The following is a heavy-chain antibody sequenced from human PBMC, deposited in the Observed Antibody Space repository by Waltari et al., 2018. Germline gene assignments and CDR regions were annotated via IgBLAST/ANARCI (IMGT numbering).Heavy chain of an antibody. Sequence: QFQLVESGGGVVQPGRSLTLSCAASGFTFSSYGIHWVRQAPGKGLEWLALISDDAMKEYYADSVQGRFTVSRDNSKNLAFLQLNSLRPEDTAMYFCANAPSGGRFSVPGIDYWGQGTLVTVSS. J-gene: IGHJ4*02. CDR2: ISDDAMKE. CDR1: GFTFSSYG. V-gene: IGHV3-30*18. CDR3: ANAPSGGRFSVPGIDY. D-gene: IGHD2-15*01.